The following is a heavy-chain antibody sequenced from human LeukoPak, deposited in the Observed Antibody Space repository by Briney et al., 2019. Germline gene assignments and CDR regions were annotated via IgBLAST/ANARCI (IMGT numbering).Heavy chain of an antibody. J-gene: IGHJ4*02. Sequence: GASVKVSCKASGYTFTGYYMHWVRHAPGQGLEWMGWINPNSGGTNYAQKFQGRVTMTRDTSISTAYMELSRLRSDDTAVYYCARDGDVYDSSGCQDYWGQGTLVTVSS. CDR3: ARDGDVYDSSGCQDY. CDR1: GYTFTGYY. CDR2: INPNSGGT. D-gene: IGHD3-22*01. V-gene: IGHV1-2*02.